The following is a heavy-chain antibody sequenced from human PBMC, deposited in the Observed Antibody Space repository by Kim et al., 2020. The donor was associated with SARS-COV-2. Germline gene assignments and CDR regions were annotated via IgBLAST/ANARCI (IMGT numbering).Heavy chain of an antibody. Sequence: GGSLRLSCAASGFGFDTHSMNWVRQAPGKGLEWVSSIGGTSNYIYYADSVKGRFTISRDNAKNSLFLQMNSLRAEDTAVYYCARGGYCISTSCYFYYY. D-gene: IGHD2-2*01. CDR3: ARGGYCISTSCYFYYY. J-gene: IGHJ6*01. CDR1: GFGFDTHS. CDR2: IGGTSNYI. V-gene: IGHV3-21*01.